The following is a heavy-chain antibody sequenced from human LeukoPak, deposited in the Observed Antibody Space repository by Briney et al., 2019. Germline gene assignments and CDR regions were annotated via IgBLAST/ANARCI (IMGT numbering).Heavy chain of an antibody. V-gene: IGHV4-59*02. J-gene: IGHJ4*02. CDR2: IYYSGST. Sequence: SETLSLACTVSGGSVSSYYWNWIRQPPGKGLEWIGYIYYSGSTNYNPSLRRRVTISVDTSKNQFSLKLSSVTAADTAVYYCARGWASGSYYNYWGQGTLVTVSS. CDR1: GGSVSSYY. CDR3: ARGWASGSYYNY. D-gene: IGHD1-26*01.